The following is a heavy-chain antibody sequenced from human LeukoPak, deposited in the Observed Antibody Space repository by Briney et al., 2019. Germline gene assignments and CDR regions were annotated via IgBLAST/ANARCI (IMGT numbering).Heavy chain of an antibody. CDR3: ATPPGKVDY. J-gene: IGHJ4*02. CDR1: VFTFTGFH. CDR2: INPNSGGT. V-gene: IGHV1-2*02. D-gene: IGHD4-23*01. Sequence: ASVKVSCKTSVFTFTGFHMHWVRQAPGQGLEWMGWINPNSGGTTYAQKFQGRVNMTRDTSISAVYMELSRLTSDDTAVYYCATPPGKVDYWGQGTLVTVSS.